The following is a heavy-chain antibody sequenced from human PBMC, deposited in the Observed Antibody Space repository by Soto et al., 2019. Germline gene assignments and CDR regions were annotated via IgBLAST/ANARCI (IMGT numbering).Heavy chain of an antibody. Sequence: QVQLVQSGDEVKKPGASVKVSCKASGYIFVNYGIAWVRQAPRQGLEWMGWISPYTGNTHSARKVQGRRTMTTDTSTSTAYRDLGSLTSDDTAVYYCVMVDNYVTPTPQDVWGQGTTVTVSS. J-gene: IGHJ6*01. D-gene: IGHD3-16*01. CDR2: ISPYTGNT. CDR1: GYIFVNYG. CDR3: VMVDNYVTPTPQDV. V-gene: IGHV1-18*01.